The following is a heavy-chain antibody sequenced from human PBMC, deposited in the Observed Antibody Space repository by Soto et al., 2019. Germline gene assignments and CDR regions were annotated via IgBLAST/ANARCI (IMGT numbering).Heavy chain of an antibody. J-gene: IGHJ3*02. CDR2: INPNSGGT. D-gene: IGHD6-19*01. CDR3: ARDGNRVEQWLETAATNDAFDI. V-gene: IGHV1-2*04. CDR1: GYTFTGYY. Sequence: SVKVSCKASGYTFTGYYMHWVRQAPGQGLEWMGWINPNSGGTNYAQKFQGWVTMTRETSISTAYMELSRLRSDDTAVYYCARDGNRVEQWLETAATNDAFDIWGKGTMVT.